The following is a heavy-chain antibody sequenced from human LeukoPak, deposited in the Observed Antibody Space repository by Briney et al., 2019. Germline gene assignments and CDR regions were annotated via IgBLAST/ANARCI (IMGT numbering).Heavy chain of an antibody. V-gene: IGHV1-69*13. J-gene: IGHJ5*02. CDR3: ARGASGYWFDP. Sequence: SVKVSCKTSGGTFSSYAINWVRQAPGQGLEWMGGIIPIFGTANYAQKFQGRLTITADESTSTAYMELSSLRSEDTAVYYCARGASGYWFDPWGQGTLVTVSS. D-gene: IGHD6-25*01. CDR1: GGTFSSYA. CDR2: IIPIFGTA.